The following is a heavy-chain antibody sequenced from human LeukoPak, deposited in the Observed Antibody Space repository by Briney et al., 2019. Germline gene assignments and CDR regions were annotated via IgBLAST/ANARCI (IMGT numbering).Heavy chain of an antibody. CDR2: IYYSGST. D-gene: IGHD3-3*01. V-gene: IGHV4-39*01. Sequence: SETLSLTCTVSGGSISSSSYYWGWIRQPPGKGLEWLGNIYYSGSTYYNPSLKSRVTISVDTSKNQFSLKLSSVTAADTAVYYCASHTIFGVVKIQNWFDPWGQGTLVTVSS. J-gene: IGHJ5*02. CDR3: ASHTIFGVVKIQNWFDP. CDR1: GGSISSSSYY.